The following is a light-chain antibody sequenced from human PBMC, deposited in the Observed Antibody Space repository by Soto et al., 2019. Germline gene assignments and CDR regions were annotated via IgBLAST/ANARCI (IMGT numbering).Light chain of an antibody. CDR3: SSYTSSATWV. J-gene: IGLJ3*02. V-gene: IGLV2-14*01. CDR2: EAT. Sequence: QSALTQPASVSGSPGQSITISCTGTGSDIGGYNYVSWYQQHPGKAPQLIIYEATDRPSGVSNRFSGSKSGNTASLTISGLQAEDEADYYCSSYTSSATWVFGGGTKLTVL. CDR1: GSDIGGYNY.